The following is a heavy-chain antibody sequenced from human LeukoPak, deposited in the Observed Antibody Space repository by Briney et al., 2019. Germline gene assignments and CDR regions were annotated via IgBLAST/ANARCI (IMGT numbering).Heavy chain of an antibody. Sequence: SETLSLTCAVSGGSISSGGYSWSWIRQPPGKGLEWIGYIYHSGSTYYNPSLKSRITISVDRSKNQFSLKLSSVTAADTAVYYCATRFFPGDYPKTYYYYGMDIWGQGTTVTVSS. V-gene: IGHV4-30-2*01. CDR2: IYHSGST. D-gene: IGHD4-17*01. J-gene: IGHJ6*02. CDR1: GGSISSGGYS. CDR3: ATRFFPGDYPKTYYYYGMDI.